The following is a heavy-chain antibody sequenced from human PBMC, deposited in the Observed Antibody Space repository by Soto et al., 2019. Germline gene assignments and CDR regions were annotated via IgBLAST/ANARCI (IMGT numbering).Heavy chain of an antibody. V-gene: IGHV3-74*01. CDR3: ARGVRGAYGLDI. CDR1: GFTFSSHW. D-gene: IGHD2-21*01. J-gene: IGHJ3*02. Sequence: EVQLVESGGGLVQRGGSLRLTCAASGFTFSSHWMHWVRQAPGKGLVWVSRIYTDGSRTNYADSVKGRFTISRDNGNNTLYLELNSLRVEETGIYYCARGVRGAYGLDIWGQGTMVTVSS. CDR2: IYTDGSRT.